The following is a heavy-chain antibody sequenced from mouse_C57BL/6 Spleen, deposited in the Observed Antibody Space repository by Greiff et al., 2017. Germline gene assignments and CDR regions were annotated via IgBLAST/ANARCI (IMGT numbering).Heavy chain of an antibody. V-gene: IGHV2-5*01. CDR1: GFSLTSYG. CDR2: IWRGGST. Sequence: VKLQESGPGLVQPSQSLSITCTVSGFSLTSYGVHWVRQSPGKGLEWLGVIWRGGSTDYNAAFMSRLSITKDNSKSQVFFKMNSLQADDTAIYYCAKGDYGSSYYWYFDVWGTGTTVTVSS. CDR3: AKGDYGSSYYWYFDV. D-gene: IGHD1-1*01. J-gene: IGHJ1*03.